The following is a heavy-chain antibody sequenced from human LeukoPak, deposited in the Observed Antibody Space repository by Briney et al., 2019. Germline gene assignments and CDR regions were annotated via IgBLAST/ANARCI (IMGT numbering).Heavy chain of an antibody. CDR2: ISAYNGNT. CDR3: ARGLAAAAGFDY. D-gene: IGHD6-13*01. J-gene: IGHJ4*02. Sequence: ASVKVSCKASGYSFTSYDMNWVRQATGQGLEWMGWISAYNGNTNYAQKLQGRVTMTTDASTSTAYMELRSLRSDDTAVYYCARGLAAAAGFDYWGQGTLVTVSS. CDR1: GYSFTSYD. V-gene: IGHV1-18*01.